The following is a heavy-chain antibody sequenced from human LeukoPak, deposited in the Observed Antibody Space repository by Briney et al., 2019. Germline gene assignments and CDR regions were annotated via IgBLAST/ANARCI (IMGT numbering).Heavy chain of an antibody. CDR2: MNPDSGNT. CDR1: GYTFTSYD. D-gene: IGHD4-23*01. Sequence: GASVKVSCKASGYTFTSYDINWVRQATGQGLEWMGWMNPDSGNTGYAQKFQGRVTMTRSTSISTAYMELSSLRSEDTAVYYCARATRGYGGNLWFDPWGQGTLVTVSS. J-gene: IGHJ5*02. V-gene: IGHV1-8*01. CDR3: ARATRGYGGNLWFDP.